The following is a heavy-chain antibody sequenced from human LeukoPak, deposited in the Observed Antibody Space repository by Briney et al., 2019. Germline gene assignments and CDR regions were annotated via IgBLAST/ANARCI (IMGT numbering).Heavy chain of an antibody. V-gene: IGHV6-1*01. J-gene: IGHJ5*02. CDR2: TYYRSTWYN. D-gene: IGHD2-2*01. CDR3: ARRLTQYDCFDP. Sequence: SQTLSLTCAISGDSVSSNSVTWNWIRQSPSRGLEWLGRTYYRSTWYNDYAVSVRGRITVNPDTSKNQFSLHLNSVTPEDTAVYYCARRLTQYDCFDPWGQGVLVTVSS. CDR1: GDSVSSNSVT.